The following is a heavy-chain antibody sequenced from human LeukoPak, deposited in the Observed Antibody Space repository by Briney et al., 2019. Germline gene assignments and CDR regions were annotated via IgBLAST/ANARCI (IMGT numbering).Heavy chain of an antibody. CDR1: GLTLEDYA. J-gene: IGHJ6*02. CDR3: AKAPGERHYGMDV. Sequence: GGSLRLSCAASGLTLEDYAMYCVHQLPGKGLECVCLISGDGGRTYYADSVKGRFTISRDNSKNSLYLQMNSLRTEDTALYYCAKAPGERHYGMDVWGQGTTVTVSS. CDR2: ISGDGGRT. V-gene: IGHV3-43*02. D-gene: IGHD6-25*01.